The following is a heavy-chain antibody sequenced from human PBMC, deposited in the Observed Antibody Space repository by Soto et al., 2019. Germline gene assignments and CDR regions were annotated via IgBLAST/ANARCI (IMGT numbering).Heavy chain of an antibody. CDR2: ISGSSDST. CDR1: GFTFSDYY. D-gene: IGHD3-10*01. CDR3: GTINMVT. V-gene: IGHV3-11*03. J-gene: IGHJ5*01. Sequence: GGSLRLSCAASGFTFSDYYMSWIRQAPGKGLEWLSYISGSSDSTYYADSVKGRFTISRDNAKKSLYLEMNSLRAEDTAVYYCGTINMVTWGQGTLVTVSS.